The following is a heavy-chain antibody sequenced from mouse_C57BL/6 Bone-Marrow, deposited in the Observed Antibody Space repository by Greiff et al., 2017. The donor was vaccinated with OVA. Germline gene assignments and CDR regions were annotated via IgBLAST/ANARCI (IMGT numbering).Heavy chain of an antibody. CDR1: SYTFTDYY. CDR2: IYPGSGNT. D-gene: IGHD4-1*01. V-gene: IGHV1-84*01. CDR3: ARGDWDYFDY. Sequence: LVESGPELVKPGASVKISCKASSYTFTDYYINWVKQRPGQGLEWIGWIYPGSGNTKYNEKFKGKATLTVDTSSSTAYMQLSSLTSEDSAVYFCARGDWDYFDYWGQGTTLTVSS. J-gene: IGHJ2*01.